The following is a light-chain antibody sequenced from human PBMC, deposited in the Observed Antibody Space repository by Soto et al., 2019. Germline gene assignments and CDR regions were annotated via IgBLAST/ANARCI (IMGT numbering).Light chain of an antibody. V-gene: IGKV3-20*01. J-gene: IGKJ1*01. CDR1: QSVSSSY. CDR3: QQYGNSPST. CDR2: DTS. Sequence: EIVMTQSPATLSLSPGERATLSCRASQSVSSSYLAWYQQKPGQAPRLLIYDTSTRVTGIPVRFSGSGSGTDFILTISRLEPEDFAVYYCQQYGNSPSTFGQGNKVDIK.